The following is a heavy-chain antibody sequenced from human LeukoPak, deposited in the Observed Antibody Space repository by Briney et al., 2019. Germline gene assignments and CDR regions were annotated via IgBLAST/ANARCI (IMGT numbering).Heavy chain of an antibody. CDR3: ARYGDYGGEYDY. Sequence: GGSLRLSCAASGFTFSSYAMSWVRQAPGKGLEWVSAISGSGGSTYYADSVKGRFTISRDNSKNTLYLQMNSLRAEDTAVYYCARYGDYGGEYDYWGQGTLVTVSS. J-gene: IGHJ4*02. D-gene: IGHD4-17*01. CDR1: GFTFSSYA. CDR2: ISGSGGST. V-gene: IGHV3-23*01.